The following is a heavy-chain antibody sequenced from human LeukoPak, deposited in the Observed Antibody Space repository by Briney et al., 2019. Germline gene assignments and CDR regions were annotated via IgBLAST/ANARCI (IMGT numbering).Heavy chain of an antibody. J-gene: IGHJ4*02. CDR3: VRDFVATAGLSGWDELDY. D-gene: IGHD6-13*01. V-gene: IGHV1-8*03. Sequence: GASVKVSCKASGYTFTSYDINWVRQATGQGLEWVGWMNPNSGNTGYAQKFQGRVTITRNTSISTAYMELSSLRSEDTAVYYCVRDFVATAGLSGWDELDYWGQGTLVTVSS. CDR1: GYTFTSYD. CDR2: MNPNSGNT.